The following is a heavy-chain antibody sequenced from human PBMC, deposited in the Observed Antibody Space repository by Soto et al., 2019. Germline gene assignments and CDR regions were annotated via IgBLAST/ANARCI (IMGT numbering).Heavy chain of an antibody. CDR2: IYYSGST. J-gene: IGHJ4*02. D-gene: IGHD5-12*01. Sequence: SETLSLTCTVSGGSVSSGSYYWSWIRQPPGKGLEWIGYIYYSGSTNYNPSLKSRVTISVDTSKNQFSLKLSSVTAADTAVYYGARDRGDGYIPWGQGTLVTVSS. CDR3: ARDRGDGYIP. V-gene: IGHV4-61*01. CDR1: GGSVSSGSYY.